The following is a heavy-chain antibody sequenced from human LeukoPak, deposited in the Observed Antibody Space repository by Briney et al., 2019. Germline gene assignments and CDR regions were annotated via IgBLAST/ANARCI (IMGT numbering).Heavy chain of an antibody. J-gene: IGHJ4*02. Sequence: SETLSLTCTVSGGSVDSTYYWSWIRQPPGKGLEWIGYIYFTGNTKYNPSLKSRVNISLDRSKNQFSLRLSSVTAADTAVYFCARDRPAAIKRSSYFDYWGLGARVIVSS. V-gene: IGHV4-59*02. CDR1: GGSVDSTYY. D-gene: IGHD2-2*01. CDR2: IYFTGNT. CDR3: ARDRPAAIKRSSYFDY.